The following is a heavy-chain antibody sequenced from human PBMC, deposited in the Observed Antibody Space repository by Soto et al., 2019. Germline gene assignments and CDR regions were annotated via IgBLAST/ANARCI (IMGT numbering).Heavy chain of an antibody. CDR3: GHRSANSYSLWGDYFDF. J-gene: IGHJ4*02. Sequence: QITLKESGPTLVNPTQTLTLTCSFSGFSLSSSGVGVGGFRQPPGKALEWLALIYWDEDKSYCPIVKTRLTITKDTSKNQVALTMTNRDPVDTATYYCGHRSANSYSLWGDYFDFWAQGILVTVSS. CDR1: GFSLSSSGVG. V-gene: IGHV2-5*02. CDR2: IYWDEDK. D-gene: IGHD3-10*01.